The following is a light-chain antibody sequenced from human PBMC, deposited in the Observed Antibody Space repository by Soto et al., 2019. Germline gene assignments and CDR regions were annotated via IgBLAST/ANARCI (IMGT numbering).Light chain of an antibody. CDR2: DAS. V-gene: IGKV1-5*01. CDR3: QQYNTYWT. CDR1: QSISYW. J-gene: IGKJ1*01. Sequence: DIQMTHSPSTLSASVGDGVTITCRASQSISYWLAWYQQKPGKAPKVLIYDASSLESGVPSRFSGSGSGTEFTLTINSLQPDDLATYYCQQYNTYWTSGQGTKVEIX.